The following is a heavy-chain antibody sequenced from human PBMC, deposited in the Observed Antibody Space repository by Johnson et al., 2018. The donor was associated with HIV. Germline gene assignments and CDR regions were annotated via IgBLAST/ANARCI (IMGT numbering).Heavy chain of an antibody. V-gene: IGHV3-NL1*01. J-gene: IGHJ3*02. CDR2: IYSGGST. CDR1: GFTFSTYA. Sequence: QVQLVESGGGVAQPGRSLRLSCAASGFTFSTYAFHWVRQAPGKGLEWVSVIYSGGSTYYADSVKGRFTISRDSSKNTLYLQMNSLRAEDTAMYYCARGGIIHDAFDIWGQGTMVTVSS. D-gene: IGHD1-1*01. CDR3: ARGGIIHDAFDI.